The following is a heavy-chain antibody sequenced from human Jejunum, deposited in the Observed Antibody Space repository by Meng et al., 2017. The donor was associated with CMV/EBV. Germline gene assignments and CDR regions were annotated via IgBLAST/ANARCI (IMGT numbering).Heavy chain of an antibody. CDR1: GFAFNKDA. CDR3: ARGYNYGPHDY. J-gene: IGHJ4*02. D-gene: IGHD5-18*01. Sequence: AASGFAFNKDAIHWVRQAQGKGREWVTLIYYDGSNKFYADSVKGRFTISRDNSKNTVYVQMNSLRVEDTAMYFCARGYNYGPHDYWGQGTLVTVSS. CDR2: IYYDGSNK. V-gene: IGHV3-30-3*01.